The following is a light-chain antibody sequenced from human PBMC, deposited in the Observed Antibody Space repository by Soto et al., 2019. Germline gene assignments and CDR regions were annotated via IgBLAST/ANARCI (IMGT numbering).Light chain of an antibody. V-gene: IGKV1-39*01. Sequence: IQVTQAPSSLSASVGDRVTITCRASQSISSWLAWYQQKPGKAPKLLIYDASSLQSGVPSRFSGSGSGTDFTLTISSLQPEDFATYYCQQSFSTLGWTFGQGTKVDIK. CDR1: QSISSW. CDR2: DAS. J-gene: IGKJ1*01. CDR3: QQSFSTLGWT.